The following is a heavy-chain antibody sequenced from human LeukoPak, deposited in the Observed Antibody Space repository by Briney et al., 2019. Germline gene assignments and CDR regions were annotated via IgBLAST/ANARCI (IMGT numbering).Heavy chain of an antibody. CDR2: IYYSGST. D-gene: IGHD3-10*01. V-gene: IGHV4-59*08. J-gene: IGHJ3*02. CDR3: ARHTRGDDAFDI. CDR1: GGSISSYY. Sequence: PSEPLSLTCTVSGGSISSYYWSWIPPPPGKGLEWIGYIYYSGSTNYNPSLKSRVTISVDTSKNQFSLKLSSVTAADTAVYYCARHTRGDDAFDIWGQGTMVTVSS.